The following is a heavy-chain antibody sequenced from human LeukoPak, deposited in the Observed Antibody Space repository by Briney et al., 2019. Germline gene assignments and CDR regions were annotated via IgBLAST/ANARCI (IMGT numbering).Heavy chain of an antibody. CDR1: GYIFTNYW. Sequence: GASLKISCRDSGYIFTNYWIGWVRQLPGKGLEWMGIIYPGDSDTRYSPSFQGQVTISVDKSTSTAYLQWSSLKASDTAMYYCARLSAMVRGVITLDYWGQGTLVTVSS. V-gene: IGHV5-51*01. CDR2: IYPGDSDT. J-gene: IGHJ4*02. CDR3: ARLSAMVRGVITLDY. D-gene: IGHD3-10*01.